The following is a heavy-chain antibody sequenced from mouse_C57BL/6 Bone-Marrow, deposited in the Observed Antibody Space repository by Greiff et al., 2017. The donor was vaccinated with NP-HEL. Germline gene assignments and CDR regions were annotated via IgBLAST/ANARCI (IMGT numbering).Heavy chain of an antibody. CDR2: IDPSDSYT. V-gene: IGHV1-50*01. CDR1: GYTFTSYW. Sequence: VQLQQPGAELVKPGASVKLSCKASGYTFTSYWMQWVKQRPGQGLEWIGEIDPSDSYTNYNQKFKGQATLTVDTSSSTAYMQLSSLTSEDSAVYYCASPDYWGQGTTLTVSS. J-gene: IGHJ2*01. CDR3: ASPDY.